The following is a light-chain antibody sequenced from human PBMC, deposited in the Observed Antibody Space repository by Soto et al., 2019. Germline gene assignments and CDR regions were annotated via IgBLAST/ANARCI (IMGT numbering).Light chain of an antibody. V-gene: IGLV2-14*01. J-gene: IGLJ1*01. Sequence: SALTQPASVSGSPGQSITISCTGTSSDIGGYNYVSWYQQHPGKAPKLMIYEVSKRPSGVSNRFSGSKSGNTASLTISGLQAEDEADYYCSSWARSLYVFGSGTKVTV. CDR1: SSDIGGYNY. CDR2: EVS. CDR3: SSWARSLYV.